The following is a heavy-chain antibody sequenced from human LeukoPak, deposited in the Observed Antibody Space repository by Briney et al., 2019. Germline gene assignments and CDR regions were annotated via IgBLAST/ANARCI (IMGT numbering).Heavy chain of an antibody. CDR1: GYTFTSYG. D-gene: IGHD4-17*01. Sequence: ASVKVSCKASGYTFTSYGISWVRQAPGQGLEWMGWISAYNGNTNYAQKLQGRVTMTTDTSISTAYMELSRLRSDDTAVYYCARSRYDYGDYVGWFDPWGQGTLVTVSS. CDR3: ARSRYDYGDYVGWFDP. V-gene: IGHV1-18*01. J-gene: IGHJ5*02. CDR2: ISAYNGNT.